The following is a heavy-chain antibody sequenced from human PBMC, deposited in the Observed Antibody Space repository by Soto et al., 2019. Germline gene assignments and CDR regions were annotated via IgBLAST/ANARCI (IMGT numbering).Heavy chain of an antibody. V-gene: IGHV3-30*03. J-gene: IGHJ6*02. CDR2: ISYDGSNK. D-gene: IGHD2-8*01. Sequence: GGSLRLSCAASGFTFSSYGMHWVRQAPGKGLEWVAVISYDGSNKYYADSVKGRFTISRDNSKNTLYLQMNSLRAEDTAVYYCAVLRDYYYGMDVWGQGTTVTVSS. CDR3: AVLRDYYYGMDV. CDR1: GFTFSSYG.